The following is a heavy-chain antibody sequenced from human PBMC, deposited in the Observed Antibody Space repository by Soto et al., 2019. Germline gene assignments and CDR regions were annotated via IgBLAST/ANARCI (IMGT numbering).Heavy chain of an antibody. Sequence: SETLSLTCTVSGGSISSYYWSWIRQPPGKGLEWIGYIYYSGSTNYNPSLKSRVTISVDTSKNQFSLKLSSVTAADTAVYYCARGSYYYDSSVYYHCWGQGTLVTVSS. CDR1: GGSISSYY. CDR2: IYYSGST. CDR3: ARGSYYYDSSVYYHC. D-gene: IGHD3-22*01. V-gene: IGHV4-59*08. J-gene: IGHJ4*02.